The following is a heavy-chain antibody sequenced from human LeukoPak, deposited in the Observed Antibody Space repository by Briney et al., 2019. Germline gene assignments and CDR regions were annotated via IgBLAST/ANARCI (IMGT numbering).Heavy chain of an antibody. V-gene: IGHV3-23*01. CDR1: GFTFSSHA. D-gene: IGHD3-10*01. CDR2: TGSTGRDT. Sequence: GGSLRLSCAASGFTFSSHAMSWVRQAPGKGLEWVSATGSTGRDTYYADSVKGRFTISRDNSKNTLYLQMNSLRAEDTAVYYCAKEDYYGSGSYRDFGYWGQGTLVTVSS. J-gene: IGHJ4*02. CDR3: AKEDYYGSGSYRDFGY.